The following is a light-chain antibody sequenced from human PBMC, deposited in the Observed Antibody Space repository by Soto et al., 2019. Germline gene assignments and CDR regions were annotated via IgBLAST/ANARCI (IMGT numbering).Light chain of an antibody. CDR1: QSVSTW. J-gene: IGKJ2*01. CDR3: QQYSSFFYS. V-gene: IGKV1-5*01. CDR2: DAS. Sequence: DIQMTQSPSTLSASVGDRVTITCRASQSVSTWLAWYQQKPGNAPTLLIYDASSLESGVPSRFSGSGSGTEFTLTISSLQPDDFATYYCQQYSSFFYSFGQGTRL.